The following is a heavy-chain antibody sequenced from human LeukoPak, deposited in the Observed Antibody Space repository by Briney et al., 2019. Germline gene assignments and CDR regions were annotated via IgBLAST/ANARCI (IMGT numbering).Heavy chain of an antibody. J-gene: IGHJ6*02. D-gene: IGHD6-13*01. V-gene: IGHV1-24*01. Sequence: ASVKVSCKVSGYTLTELSMHWVRQVPGKGLEWMGGFDPEDGETIYAQKFQGRVTMTEDTSTDTAYMELSSLRSEDTAVYYCASGGPGIAAAGQKETYYYYGMDVWGQGTTVTVYS. CDR3: ASGGPGIAAAGQKETYYYYGMDV. CDR1: GYTLTELS. CDR2: FDPEDGET.